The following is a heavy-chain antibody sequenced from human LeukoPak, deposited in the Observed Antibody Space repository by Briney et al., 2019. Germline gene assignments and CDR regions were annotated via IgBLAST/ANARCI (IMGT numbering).Heavy chain of an antibody. Sequence: GGSLRLSCAASGFMFSSHWMGWVRQAPGKGLEWVANIKRDGSEKYYVDSLKGRFAISRDNAKNSLYLQMNSLRAEDTAVYYCAIYNWNSRRELDYWGQGTLVTVTS. D-gene: IGHD1-20*01. CDR1: GFMFSSHW. CDR3: AIYNWNSRRELDY. V-gene: IGHV3-7*01. CDR2: IKRDGSEK. J-gene: IGHJ4*02.